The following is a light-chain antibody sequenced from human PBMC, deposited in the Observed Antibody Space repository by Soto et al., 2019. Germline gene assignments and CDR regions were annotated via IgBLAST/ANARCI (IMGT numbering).Light chain of an antibody. CDR1: QSVSSN. CDR2: GAS. Sequence: EIVMTQSPATLSVSPGERATLSCRASQSVSSNLAWYQQKPGQAPRLLIYGASTSATGIPARFSGSGSGTDVTRTISSLLSEDFAVYYCQQYNNWPPLTFGGGNKVEIK. J-gene: IGKJ4*01. CDR3: QQYNNWPPLT. V-gene: IGKV3-15*01.